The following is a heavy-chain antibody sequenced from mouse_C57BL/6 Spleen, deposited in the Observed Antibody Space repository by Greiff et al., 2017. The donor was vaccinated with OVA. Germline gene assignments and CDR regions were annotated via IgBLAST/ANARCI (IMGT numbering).Heavy chain of an antibody. J-gene: IGHJ2*01. CDR3: ATGSSYYFDY. Sequence: VQLQQSGPELVKPGASVKISCKASGYAFSSSWMNWVKQRPGKGLEWIGRIYPGDGDTNYNGKFKGKATLTADKSSSTAYMQLSRLTSEDSAVYVCATGSSYYFDYWGQGTTLTVSS. CDR2: IYPGDGDT. D-gene: IGHD1-1*01. V-gene: IGHV1-82*01. CDR1: GYAFSSSW.